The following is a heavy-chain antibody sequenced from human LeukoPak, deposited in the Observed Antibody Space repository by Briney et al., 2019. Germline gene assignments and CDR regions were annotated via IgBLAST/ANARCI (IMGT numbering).Heavy chain of an antibody. Sequence: GGSLRLSCVASGFTFSDYWMDWVRQVPGKGLVWVSRINGDGSSASYADSVKGRFTISRDNAKNKLYLQMNSLRAEDTAVYYCATDAGHAVSFWGQGTMVTVSS. J-gene: IGHJ3*01. D-gene: IGHD2/OR15-2a*01. CDR2: INGDGSSA. V-gene: IGHV3-74*01. CDR3: ATDAGHAVSF. CDR1: GFTFSDYW.